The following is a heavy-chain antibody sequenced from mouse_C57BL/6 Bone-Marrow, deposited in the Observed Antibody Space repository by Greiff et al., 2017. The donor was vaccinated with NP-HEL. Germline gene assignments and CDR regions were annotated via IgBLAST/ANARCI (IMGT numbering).Heavy chain of an antibody. CDR2: INPGSGGT. CDR1: GYAFTNYL. J-gene: IGHJ4*01. D-gene: IGHD2-4*01. CDR3: ARLDDYDGDYAMDY. V-gene: IGHV1-54*01. Sequence: QVQLQQSGAELVRPGTSVKVSCKASGYAFTNYLIEWVKQRPGQGLEWIGVINPGSGGTNYNEKFKGKATLTADKSSSTAYMQLSSLTSEDSAVYFCARLDDYDGDYAMDYWGQGTSVTVSS.